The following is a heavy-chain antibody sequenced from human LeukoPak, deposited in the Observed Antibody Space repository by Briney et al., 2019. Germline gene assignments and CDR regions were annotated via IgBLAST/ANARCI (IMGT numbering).Heavy chain of an antibody. CDR2: IKSKTERGTT. CDR3: AIIHPYPSGWYGYFDY. Sequence: GGSLRLSCAAYGFTFSNAWMTWVSQAPGDGREWVGRIKSKTERGTTDYAAPVKGRFNISRDDSKNTLYLQMNSLKTEDTAVYHCAIIHPYPSGWYGYFDYWGQGTLVTVSS. CDR1: GFTFSNAW. J-gene: IGHJ4*02. V-gene: IGHV3-15*01. D-gene: IGHD6-19*01.